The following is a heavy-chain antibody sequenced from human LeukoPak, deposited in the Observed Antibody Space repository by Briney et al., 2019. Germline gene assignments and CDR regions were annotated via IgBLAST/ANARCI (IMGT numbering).Heavy chain of an antibody. Sequence: GGSLRLSCAASGFTFSSYAMSWVRQAPGKGLEWVSAISGSGGSTYYADSVKGRFTISRDNPKNTLYLQMNSLRAEDTAVYYCAKDRHMVRGVINYWGQGTLVTVSS. CDR3: AKDRHMVRGVINY. J-gene: IGHJ4*02. CDR2: ISGSGGST. CDR1: GFTFSSYA. V-gene: IGHV3-23*01. D-gene: IGHD3-10*01.